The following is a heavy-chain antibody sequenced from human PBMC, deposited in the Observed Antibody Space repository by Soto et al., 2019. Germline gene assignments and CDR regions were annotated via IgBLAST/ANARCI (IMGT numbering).Heavy chain of an antibody. CDR2: IYYSGST. CDR1: GGSISSGGYY. V-gene: IGHV4-31*01. Sequence: QVQLQESGPGLVKPSQTLSLTCTVSGGSISSGGYYWNWIRQHPGKGLGWIGYIYYSGSTYYNPSPXRXLTLSVDTSRSQFPLKLSSVTAADPAVHYCARPVTPWGQGTLGTVSS. D-gene: IGHD3-10*01. J-gene: IGHJ5*02. CDR3: ARPVTP.